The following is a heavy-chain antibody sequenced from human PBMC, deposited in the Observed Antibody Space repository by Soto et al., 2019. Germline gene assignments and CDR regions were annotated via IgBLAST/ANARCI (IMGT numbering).Heavy chain of an antibody. Sequence: ASVKVSCKASGGTFSSYAISWVRQAPGQGLEWMGCIIPIFGTANYAQKFQGRVTITADESTSTAYMELSSLRSEDTAVYYCARDKGVTMVRGAPYYYYGMDVWGQGTTVTVSS. D-gene: IGHD3-10*01. CDR2: IIPIFGTA. J-gene: IGHJ6*02. CDR1: GGTFSSYA. V-gene: IGHV1-69*13. CDR3: ARDKGVTMVRGAPYYYYGMDV.